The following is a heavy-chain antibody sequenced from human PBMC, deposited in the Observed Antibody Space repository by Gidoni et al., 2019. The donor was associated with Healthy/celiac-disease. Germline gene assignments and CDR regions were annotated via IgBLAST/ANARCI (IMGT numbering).Heavy chain of an antibody. V-gene: IGHV3-30*18. CDR2: ISYDGRKK. CDR1: GSPFSSYG. D-gene: IGHD1-26*01. Sequence: QVQLVESGGGVVQPGRSLILPCAASGSPFSSYGMHWVRQAPGKGLEWVAVISYDGRKKYYADSVKGRFTISRDNSKNTLYLQMNSLRAEDTAVYYCAKDSREGKFDYWGQGTLVTVSS. J-gene: IGHJ4*02. CDR3: AKDSREGKFDY.